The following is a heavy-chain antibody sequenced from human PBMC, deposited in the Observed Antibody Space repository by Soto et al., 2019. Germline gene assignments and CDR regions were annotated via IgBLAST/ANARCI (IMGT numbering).Heavy chain of an antibody. CDR3: ARLVDLHLGERGPFDY. Sequence: QVQLVQSGAEVKKPGASVKVSCKASGYTFTGYYMHWVRQAPGQGLEWMGWINPNSGGTNYAQKFQDGVTMTSDTTFSTAYRDLSRLRSDDTVVYYSARLVDLHLGERGPFDYWGQGTLVTVSS. CDR1: GYTFTGYY. CDR2: INPNSGGT. J-gene: IGHJ4*02. V-gene: IGHV1-2*02. D-gene: IGHD3-16*01.